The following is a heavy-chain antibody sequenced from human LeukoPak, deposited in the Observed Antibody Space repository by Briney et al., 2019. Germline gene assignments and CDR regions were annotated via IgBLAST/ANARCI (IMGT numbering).Heavy chain of an antibody. V-gene: IGHV3-9*01. CDR1: GFTFDDYA. Sequence: GRSLRLSCAASGFTFDDYAMHWVRQAPGKGLEWVSGISWNSGSIGYADSVKGRFTISRDNAKNSLYLQMNSLRAEDTAVYYCARALQYYDILTGYHWGQGTLVTVSS. J-gene: IGHJ5*02. CDR3: ARALQYYDILTGYH. D-gene: IGHD3-9*01. CDR2: ISWNSGSI.